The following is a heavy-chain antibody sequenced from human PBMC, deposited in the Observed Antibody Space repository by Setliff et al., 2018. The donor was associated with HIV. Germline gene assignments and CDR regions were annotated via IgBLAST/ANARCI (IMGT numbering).Heavy chain of an antibody. CDR3: IIAYSSGWLAPMGFDS. D-gene: IGHD6-19*01. CDR2: IYYSGST. V-gene: IGHV4-39*01. Sequence: SETLSLTCTVSADSIRSSTYYWDWIRQPPGKGLEWIGTIYYSGSTYYNPSLKSRATISVDTSKNQFSLKLSSVTAADTAVYYCIIAYSSGWLAPMGFDSWGQGTQVTV. CDR1: ADSIRSSTYY. J-gene: IGHJ4*02.